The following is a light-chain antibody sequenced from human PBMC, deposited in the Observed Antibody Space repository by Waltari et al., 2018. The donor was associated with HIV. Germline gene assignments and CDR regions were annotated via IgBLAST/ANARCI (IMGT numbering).Light chain of an antibody. J-gene: IGLJ2*01. V-gene: IGLV2-8*01. CDR3: SSYAGSNNRV. CDR1: SSDVGGYNY. Sequence: QSALTQPPSASGSHGQSVTISCTGTSSDVGGYNYVSWYPQHPGKAPKLMIYEVNKRPSGVPDRFSGSKSGNTASLTVSGLQAEDEADYYCSSYAGSNNRVFGGGTKLTVL. CDR2: EVN.